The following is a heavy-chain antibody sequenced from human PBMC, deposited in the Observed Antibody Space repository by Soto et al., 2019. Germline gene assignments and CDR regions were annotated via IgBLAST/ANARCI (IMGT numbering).Heavy chain of an antibody. CDR2: INHSGRT. CDR1: GGSFSGYY. Sequence: SETLSLTCVVYGGSFSGYYWSWIRQPPGKGLEWIGEINHSGRTNYNPSLKRRVTISVDTSKNQFSLKLSSVTAADTAVYFCARGQFVVVAARIGLVYWGQGTRVTVSP. D-gene: IGHD2-2*01. CDR3: ARGQFVVVAARIGLVY. J-gene: IGHJ4*02. V-gene: IGHV4-34*01.